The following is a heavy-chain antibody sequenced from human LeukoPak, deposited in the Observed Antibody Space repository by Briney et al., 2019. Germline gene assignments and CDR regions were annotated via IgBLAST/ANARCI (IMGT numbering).Heavy chain of an antibody. CDR2: INHSGST. CDR1: GGSFSGYY. J-gene: IGHJ4*02. Sequence: SETLSLTCAVYGGSFSGYYWSWIRQPPGKGLEWIGEINHSGSTNYNPSLKSRVTISVDTSKNQFSLKLSSVTAADTAVYYCARYYGSSWIYFDYWGQGTLVTVSS. V-gene: IGHV4-34*01. D-gene: IGHD6-13*01. CDR3: ARYYGSSWIYFDY.